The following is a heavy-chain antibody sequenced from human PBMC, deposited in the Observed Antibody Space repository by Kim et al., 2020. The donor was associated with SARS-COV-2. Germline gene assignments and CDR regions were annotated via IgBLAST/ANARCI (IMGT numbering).Heavy chain of an antibody. CDR2: IYYSGST. J-gene: IGHJ4*02. CDR3: ARSPQQWLADY. V-gene: IGHV4-59*01. CDR1: GGSISSYY. Sequence: SETLSLTCTVSGGSISSYYWSWIRQPPGKGLEWIGYIYYSGSTNYNPSLKSRVTISVDTSKNQFSLKLSSVTAADTAVYYCARSPQQWLADYCRQGTLVT. D-gene: IGHD6-19*01.